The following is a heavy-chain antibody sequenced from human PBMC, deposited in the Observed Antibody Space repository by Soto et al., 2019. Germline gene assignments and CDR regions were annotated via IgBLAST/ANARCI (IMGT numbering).Heavy chain of an antibody. J-gene: IGHJ6*02. CDR2: IYYSGST. CDR3: ARILVDIVVYGMDV. Sequence: QVQLQESGPGLVKPSQTLSLTCTVSGGSISSGDYYWSWIRQPPGKGLEWIGYIYYSGSTYYNPSLKSRVITSADTYKNEFSLKLSSVTAADTAVYYCARILVDIVVYGMDVWGQGTTVTVSS. CDR1: GGSISSGDYY. D-gene: IGHD5-12*01. V-gene: IGHV4-30-4*01.